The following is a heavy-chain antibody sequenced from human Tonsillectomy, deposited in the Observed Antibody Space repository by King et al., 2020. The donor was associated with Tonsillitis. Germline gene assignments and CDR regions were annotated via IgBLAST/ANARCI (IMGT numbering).Heavy chain of an antibody. D-gene: IGHD3-22*01. CDR2: IYYSGST. J-gene: IGHJ5*02. Sequence: QLQESGPGLVKPSQTLSLTCTVSGGSISSGDYYWSWIRQPPGKGLEWIGDIYYSGSTYYNPSLKSRVTISVDTSKNQFSLKLTSVTAADTAVYYSATYYDSSGYYYVHWFDPWGQGTLVTVSS. V-gene: IGHV4-30-4*01. CDR3: ATYYDSSGYYYVHWFDP. CDR1: GGSISSGDYY.